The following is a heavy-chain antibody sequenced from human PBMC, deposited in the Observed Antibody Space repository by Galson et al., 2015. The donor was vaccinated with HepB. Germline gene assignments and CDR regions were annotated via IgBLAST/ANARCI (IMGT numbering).Heavy chain of an antibody. CDR2: ISYDGSNK. Sequence: SLRLSCAASGFIFNSYAMTWVRQAPGKGLEWVAFISYDGSNKYYADSVKGRFTISRDNSKNTLYLQMNSLRPEDTAEYYCAGEPYSSGWSKRGRYFDYWGQGALVTVS. J-gene: IGHJ4*02. CDR1: GFIFNSYA. CDR3: AGEPYSSGWSKRGRYFDY. D-gene: IGHD6-19*01. V-gene: IGHV3-30-3*01.